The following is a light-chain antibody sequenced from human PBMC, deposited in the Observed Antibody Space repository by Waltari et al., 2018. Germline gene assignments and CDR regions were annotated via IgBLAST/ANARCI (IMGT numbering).Light chain of an antibody. CDR1: QNIYFN. J-gene: IGKJ4*01. Sequence: EIVMTQSPAPLSVSPGESATLSRRASQNIYFNLAWYQQRPGQAPRVLVYGASTRDTGIPARFSGSGSGTDFTLTISNLQSEDFAFYYCQQYNSWPLTFGGGTKVEVK. CDR3: QQYNSWPLT. V-gene: IGKV3D-15*01. CDR2: GAS.